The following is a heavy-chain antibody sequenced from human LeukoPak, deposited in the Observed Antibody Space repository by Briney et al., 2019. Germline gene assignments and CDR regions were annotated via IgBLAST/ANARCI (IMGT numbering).Heavy chain of an antibody. CDR1: GYSISSGYY. J-gene: IGHJ4*02. CDR3: ASLYYDFWSGYYLYYFDY. V-gene: IGHV4-38-2*02. Sequence: SETLSFTCTVSGYSISSGYYWGWIRQPPGKGLEWIGCMYHSGSTYYNPSLKSRVTISVDTSKNQFSLKLSSVTAADTAVYYCASLYYDFWSGYYLYYFDYWGQGTLVTVSS. D-gene: IGHD3-3*01. CDR2: MYHSGST.